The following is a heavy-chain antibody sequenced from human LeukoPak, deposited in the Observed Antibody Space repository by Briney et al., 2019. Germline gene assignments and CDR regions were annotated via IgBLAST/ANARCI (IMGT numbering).Heavy chain of an antibody. CDR2: IGPDGSEG. D-gene: IGHD3-22*01. CDR3: AIPSSYDGSRYYHAY. CDR1: GFRISANT. Sequence: GGSLRLSCVVSGFRISANTVTWARQPPGKGLQWLANIGPDGSEGYYVDLVRGRFTISRDNASDCLYLQRNSLRADDTAVYYCAIPSSYDGSRYYHAYWGQGTLVSVSS. J-gene: IGHJ4*02. V-gene: IGHV3-7*01.